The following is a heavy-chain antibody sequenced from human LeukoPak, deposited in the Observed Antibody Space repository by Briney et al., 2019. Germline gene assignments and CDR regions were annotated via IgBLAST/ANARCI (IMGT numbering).Heavy chain of an antibody. D-gene: IGHD3-10*01. CDR2: INPGAGEK. CDR3: ARENYGSGADLDV. V-gene: IGHV3-7*01. CDR1: GFSFSTYW. Sequence: GALRLSCAASGFSFSTYWMAWVRQAPGKGLEWVANINPGAGEKYYVDSVKGRFAISRDNSKNTLYLQMNSLRVEDTAVYYCARENYGSGADLDVWGQGTTVTVSS. J-gene: IGHJ6*02.